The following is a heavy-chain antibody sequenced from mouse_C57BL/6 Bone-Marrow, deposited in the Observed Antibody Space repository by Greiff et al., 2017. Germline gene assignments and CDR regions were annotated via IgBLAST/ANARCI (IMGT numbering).Heavy chain of an antibody. J-gene: IGHJ4*01. Sequence: VQLQESGPGLVQPSQSLSITCTASGFSLTSYGVHWVRQSPGKGLEWLGVIWSGGSTDYNAAFISRLIISKDNSKSQVFFKMNSLQSDDTAIYYYARAPSRDYAMDYWGQGTSVTVSS. CDR3: ARAPSRDYAMDY. CDR1: GFSLTSYG. V-gene: IGHV2-2*01. CDR2: IWSGGST.